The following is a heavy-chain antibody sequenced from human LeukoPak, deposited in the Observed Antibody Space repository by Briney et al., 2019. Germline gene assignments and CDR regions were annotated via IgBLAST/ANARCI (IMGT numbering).Heavy chain of an antibody. Sequence: PGGPLRHPCAASGFTFSSYEMNWVRQAPGKGLEWVSYICSSGSTIYSADSVKGRFTISRDNAKNSLYLQMNSLRAEDTAVYYCARERFLEWLLYYYYYYMDVWGKGTTVTVSS. V-gene: IGHV3-48*03. CDR2: ICSSGSTI. D-gene: IGHD3-3*01. CDR1: GFTFSSYE. J-gene: IGHJ6*03. CDR3: ARERFLEWLLYYYYYYMDV.